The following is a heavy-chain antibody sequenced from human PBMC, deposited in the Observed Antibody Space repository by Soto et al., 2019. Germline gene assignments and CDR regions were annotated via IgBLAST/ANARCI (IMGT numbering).Heavy chain of an antibody. Sequence: QVQLQQWGAGLLKPSETLSLTCAVYGGSFSGYYWSWIRQPPGKGLEWIGEINHSGSTNYNPSLKSRVTISVDTSKNQFSLKLSSVTAADTAVYYCARGIYNWNWGLLSNYYMDVWGKGTTVTVSS. V-gene: IGHV4-34*01. CDR2: INHSGST. D-gene: IGHD1-7*01. J-gene: IGHJ6*03. CDR1: GGSFSGYY. CDR3: ARGIYNWNWGLLSNYYMDV.